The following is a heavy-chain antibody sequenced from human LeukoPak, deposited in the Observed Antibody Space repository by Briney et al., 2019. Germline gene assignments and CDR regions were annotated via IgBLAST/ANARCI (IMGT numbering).Heavy chain of an antibody. V-gene: IGHV4-59*01. J-gene: IGHJ4*02. CDR3: AGSEGGWPFDY. CDR1: GGSISSYY. CDR2: IYYSGST. Sequence: SETLSLTCTVSGGSISSYYWSWIRQPPGKGLEWIGYIYYSGSTNYNPSLKSRVTISVDTSKNQFSLKLSSVTAADTAVYYCAGSEGGWPFDYWGQGTLVTVSS. D-gene: IGHD6-19*01.